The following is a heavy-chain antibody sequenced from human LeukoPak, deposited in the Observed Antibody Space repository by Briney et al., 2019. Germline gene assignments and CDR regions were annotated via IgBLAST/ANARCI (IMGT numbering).Heavy chain of an antibody. CDR1: GFTVSGNY. CDR3: ATRFSEQS. D-gene: IGHD3-3*01. V-gene: IGHV3-66*02. J-gene: IGHJ4*02. CDR2: IYSGGTT. Sequence: GGSLRLSCAASGFTVSGNYMSWVRQFPGKGLEWVSVIYSGGTTNYADSVKGRFTISRDYSKNTMYLQMNSLRPEDTAVYYCATRFSEQSWGQGTLVTVSS.